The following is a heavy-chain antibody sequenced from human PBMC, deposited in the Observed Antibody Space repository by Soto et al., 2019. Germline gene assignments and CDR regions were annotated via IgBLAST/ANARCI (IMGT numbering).Heavy chain of an antibody. CDR2: IRSKANSYAT. CDR3: TADTAVTNCGMDV. Sequence: EVQLVESGGGLVQPGGSLKLSCAASGFTFSGSAMHWVRQASGKGLEWVGRIRSKANSYATAYAASVKGRFTISRDDSKNTSYRPMYSLTTEETAVYYCTADTAVTNCGMDVWGQGTTVTVSS. D-gene: IGHD5-18*01. V-gene: IGHV3-73*02. CDR1: GFTFSGSA. J-gene: IGHJ6*02.